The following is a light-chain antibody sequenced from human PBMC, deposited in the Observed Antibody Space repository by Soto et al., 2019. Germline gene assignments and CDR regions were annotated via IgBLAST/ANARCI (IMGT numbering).Light chain of an antibody. CDR3: QQRSNWPLLT. J-gene: IGKJ4*01. CDR1: QSVSNS. Sequence: EIVLTQSPATLSLSPGERATLSCRASQSVSNSLAWYQQKPGQAPRLLIYDASNRATGIPARFSCSGSGTDFTLTISSLEPEDFAVYYCQQRSNWPLLTFGGGTKVEIK. CDR2: DAS. V-gene: IGKV3-11*01.